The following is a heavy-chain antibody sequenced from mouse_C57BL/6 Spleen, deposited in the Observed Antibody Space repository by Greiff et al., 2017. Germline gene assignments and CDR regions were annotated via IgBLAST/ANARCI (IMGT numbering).Heavy chain of an antibody. D-gene: IGHD2-5*01. J-gene: IGHJ1*03. V-gene: IGHV1-72*01. Sequence: VQLQQPGAELVKPGASVKLSCKASGYTFTSYWMHWVKQRPGRGLEWIGRIDPNSGGTKYNEKFKSKATLTVDKPSSTAYMQLSSLTSEDSAVYYCARKGDYSNYPYWYFDVWGTGTTVTVSS. CDR3: ARKGDYSNYPYWYFDV. CDR2: IDPNSGGT. CDR1: GYTFTSYW.